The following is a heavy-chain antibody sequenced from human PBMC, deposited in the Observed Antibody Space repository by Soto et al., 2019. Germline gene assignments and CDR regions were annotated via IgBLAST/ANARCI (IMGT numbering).Heavy chain of an antibody. V-gene: IGHV4-59*08. CDR2: IYYSGST. CDR1: GGSISSYY. J-gene: IGHJ3*02. Sequence: SETLSLTCTVSGGSISSYYWSWIRQPPGKGLEWIGYIYYSGSTNYNPSLKSRVTISVDTSKNQFSLKLSSVTAADTAVYYCARHSGYDFWSGYYRGIDAFGIWGQGTMVTVSS. D-gene: IGHD3-3*01. CDR3: ARHSGYDFWSGYYRGIDAFGI.